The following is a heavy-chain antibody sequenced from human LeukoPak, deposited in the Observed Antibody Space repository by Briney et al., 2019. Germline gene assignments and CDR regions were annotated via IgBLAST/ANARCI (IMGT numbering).Heavy chain of an antibody. CDR1: GGTFSSYA. CDR3: ARGGDNWNQFDY. Sequence: SVKVSCKASGGTFSSYAISWVRQAPGQGLEWMGEIIPIFGTANYAQKFQGRVTITTDESTSTAYMELSSLRSEDTAVYYCARGGDNWNQFDYWGQGTLVTVSS. V-gene: IGHV1-69*05. CDR2: IIPIFGTA. J-gene: IGHJ4*02. D-gene: IGHD1-20*01.